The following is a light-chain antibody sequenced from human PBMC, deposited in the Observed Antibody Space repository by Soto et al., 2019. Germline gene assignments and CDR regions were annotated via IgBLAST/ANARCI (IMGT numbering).Light chain of an antibody. CDR3: QQYNSYPT. V-gene: IGKV1-16*01. J-gene: IGKJ1*01. CDR1: QSITTY. CDR2: AAA. Sequence: DIQMTQLPASLSASLGDRVTITCRASQSITTYLNWYQQTSGEAPKLLIYAAARLQTGVPSRFSGSGSGTEFTLTISSLQPDDFATYYCQQYNSYPTFGQGTKVDIK.